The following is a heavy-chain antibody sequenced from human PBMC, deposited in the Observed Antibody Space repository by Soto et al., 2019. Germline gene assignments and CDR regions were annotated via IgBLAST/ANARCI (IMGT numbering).Heavy chain of an antibody. Sequence: QVQLVQSGAEVKKPGASVKVSCKASGYTFTSYAMHWVRQAPGQRLEWMGWINAGNGNTKYSQKFQGRVTITRDTSESTAYMELSSLKSEDTAVYYCARDLSGGDFDYWGQGTLVTVSS. CDR1: GYTFTSYA. V-gene: IGHV1-3*01. J-gene: IGHJ4*02. D-gene: IGHD6-19*01. CDR3: ARDLSGGDFDY. CDR2: INAGNGNT.